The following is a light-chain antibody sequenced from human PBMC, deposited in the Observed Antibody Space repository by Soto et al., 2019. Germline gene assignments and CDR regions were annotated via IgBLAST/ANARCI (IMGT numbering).Light chain of an antibody. J-gene: IGKJ4*01. V-gene: IGKV3-15*01. Sequence: ESVLTQSPGTLSLSPGERATLSCRASQSVSSNYLAWYQQKPGQPPRLLIYGAYTRATGVPARFSGSGSGTEFTLTINSLQSEDFAVYYCQQYNSWPPLTFGGGTKVDIK. CDR2: GAY. CDR1: QSVSSN. CDR3: QQYNSWPPLT.